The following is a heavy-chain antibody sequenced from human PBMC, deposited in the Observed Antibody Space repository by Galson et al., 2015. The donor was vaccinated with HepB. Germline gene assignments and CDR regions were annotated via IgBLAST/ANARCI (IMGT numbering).Heavy chain of an antibody. J-gene: IGHJ6*03. CDR2: ISYDGSNK. CDR1: GFTFSSYG. Sequence: SLRLSCAASGFTFSSYGMHWVRQAPGKGLEWVAVISYDGSNKYYADSVKGRFTISRDNSKNTLYLQMNSLRAEDTAVYYCASTWKYQLAGGYYMDVWGKGTTVTVSS. D-gene: IGHD2-2*01. CDR3: ASTWKYQLAGGYYMDV. V-gene: IGHV3-30*03.